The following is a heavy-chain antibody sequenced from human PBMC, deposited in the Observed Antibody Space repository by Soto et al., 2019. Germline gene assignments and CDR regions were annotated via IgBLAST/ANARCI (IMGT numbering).Heavy chain of an antibody. CDR1: GFTFSSYS. Sequence: GGSLRLSCAASGFTFSSYSMNWVRQAPGKGLEWVSSISSSSSYIYYADSVKGRFTISRDNAKNSLYLQMNSLRAEDTAVYYCARALAEAGTVDYWGQGTLVTVSS. CDR2: ISSSSSYI. J-gene: IGHJ4*02. CDR3: ARALAEAGTVDY. D-gene: IGHD6-13*01. V-gene: IGHV3-21*01.